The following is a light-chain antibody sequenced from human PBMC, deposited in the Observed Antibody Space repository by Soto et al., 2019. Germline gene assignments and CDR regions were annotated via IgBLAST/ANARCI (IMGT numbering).Light chain of an antibody. V-gene: IGLV2-23*01. CDR3: CSSAPESTYV. J-gene: IGLJ1*01. Sequence: QSALTQPASVSGSPGRSITISCTGTSTDIGTYNSVSWYQQHPHKAPQLIIYKGTQRPSGVSNRISGSTSGNAASLTISGLQADDEADYFCCSSAPESTYVFGTGTKVTVL. CDR2: KGT. CDR1: STDIGTYNS.